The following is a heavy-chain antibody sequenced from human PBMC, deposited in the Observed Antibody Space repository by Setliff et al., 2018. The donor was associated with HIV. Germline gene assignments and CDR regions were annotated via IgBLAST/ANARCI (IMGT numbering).Heavy chain of an antibody. V-gene: IGHV4-34*01. D-gene: IGHD4-17*01. J-gene: IGHJ6*03. Sequence: SETLSLTCAVYGGSFSSYYWSWIRQPPGKGLEWIGEINHSGSTNYNPSLKSRVTISVDTSKNQFSLKVSSVTAADTAVYYCARVVDGDSGFYYFYYMDVWGEGTTVTVSS. CDR3: ARVVDGDSGFYYFYYMDV. CDR2: INHSGST. CDR1: GGSFSSYY.